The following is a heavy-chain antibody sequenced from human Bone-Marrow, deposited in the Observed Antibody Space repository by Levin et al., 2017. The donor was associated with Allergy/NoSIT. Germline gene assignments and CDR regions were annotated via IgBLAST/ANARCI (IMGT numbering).Heavy chain of an antibody. J-gene: IGHJ4*02. CDR1: GFTFSTYW. V-gene: IGHV3-74*01. CDR2: IDRDGSIT. Sequence: GESLKISCAASGFTFSTYWMHWVRQAPGKGLVWVSRIDRDGSITNYADSLKGRFTVSRDNAKNTVYLHMNSLRAEDTAVYYCARDLHTAAADYWGQGTLVTVSS. D-gene: IGHD6-13*01. CDR3: ARDLHTAAADY.